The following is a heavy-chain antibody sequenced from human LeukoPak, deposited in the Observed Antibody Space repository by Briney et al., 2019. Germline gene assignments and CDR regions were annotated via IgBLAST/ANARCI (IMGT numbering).Heavy chain of an antibody. D-gene: IGHD3-16*01. V-gene: IGHV3-7*01. J-gene: IGHJ4*02. Sequence: PGGSLRLSCEGSGFTFSNYWMGWVRQAPGKGLQWVANIKTDGSEKYYVDSVKGRFTISRDNAKNSLYLQMNSLRAEDTAVYYCARAGGVEDHSSADYWGQGTLVTVSS. CDR2: IKTDGSEK. CDR3: ARAGGVEDHSSADY. CDR1: GFTFSNYW.